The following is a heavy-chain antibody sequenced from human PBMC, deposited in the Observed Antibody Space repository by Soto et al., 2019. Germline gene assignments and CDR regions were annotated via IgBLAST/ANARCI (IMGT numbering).Heavy chain of an antibody. CDR3: ARNTGRASADL. Sequence: EVQLAESGGDLVQPGGSLRLSCVGSGFTFSYYEMNWVRQAPGKVLERVAFISHTDRLTHYPDSVKGRFTISRDNAQNSLYLEMTSLRVEDTGVYYCARNTGRASADLWCQGTLVTVSS. V-gene: IGHV3-48*03. CDR2: ISHTDRLT. D-gene: IGHD6-13*01. CDR1: GFTFSYYE. J-gene: IGHJ5*02.